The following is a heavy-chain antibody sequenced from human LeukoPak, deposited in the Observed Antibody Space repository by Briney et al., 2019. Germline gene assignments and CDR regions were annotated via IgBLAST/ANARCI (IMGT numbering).Heavy chain of an antibody. V-gene: IGHV3-30*02. CDR1: GFSFTAYG. Sequence: GGSLRLSCAASGFSFTAYGMHWVRRVPGEGLKWVAFIRFHGITKYYVDSVRGRFTISRDNSKNTLFLEMNSLRVEDTGVYYCAKFHKIWDSSDHDYFDSWGQGTLVTVSS. CDR2: IRFHGITK. CDR3: AKFHKIWDSSDHDYFDS. J-gene: IGHJ4*02. D-gene: IGHD3-22*01.